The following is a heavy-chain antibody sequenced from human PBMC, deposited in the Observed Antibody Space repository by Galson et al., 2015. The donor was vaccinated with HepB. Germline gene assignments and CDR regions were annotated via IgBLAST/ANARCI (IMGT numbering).Heavy chain of an antibody. CDR1: GYTFTGYY. Sequence: SVKVSCKASGYTFTGYYMHWVRQAPGQGLEWMGWINPNSGGTNYAQKFQGWVAMTRDTSISTAYMELSRLRSDDTAVYYCARVRGGVTIPHFDYWGQGTLVTVSS. D-gene: IGHD4-17*01. V-gene: IGHV1-2*04. CDR2: INPNSGGT. CDR3: ARVRGGVTIPHFDY. J-gene: IGHJ4*02.